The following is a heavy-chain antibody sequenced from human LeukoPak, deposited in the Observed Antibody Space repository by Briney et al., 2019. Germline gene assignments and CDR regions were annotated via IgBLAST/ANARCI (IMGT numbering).Heavy chain of an antibody. Sequence: SETLSLTCTVSGGSISSYYWSWIRQPPGKGLEWIGYIYYSGSTNYNPSLKSRVTISVDTSKNQFSLKLSSVTAADTAVYYCAREGYDNFDYWGQGTLVTVSS. J-gene: IGHJ4*02. CDR2: IYYSGST. CDR1: GGSISSYY. CDR3: AREGYDNFDY. D-gene: IGHD5-12*01. V-gene: IGHV4-59*01.